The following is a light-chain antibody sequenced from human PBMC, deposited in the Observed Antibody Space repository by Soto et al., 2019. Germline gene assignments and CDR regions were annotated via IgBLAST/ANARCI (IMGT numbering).Light chain of an antibody. V-gene: IGKV3D-15*01. Sequence: EIVMTQSPATLSVSPGERATLSCRASQSVSSNLAWYQQKRGQAPKRLIYGASSRATVIPDRFSGSGSGTDFTLTISSLQPEDFATYYCQQLESYPSTFGGGTKVDIK. J-gene: IGKJ4*01. CDR2: GAS. CDR1: QSVSSN. CDR3: QQLESYPST.